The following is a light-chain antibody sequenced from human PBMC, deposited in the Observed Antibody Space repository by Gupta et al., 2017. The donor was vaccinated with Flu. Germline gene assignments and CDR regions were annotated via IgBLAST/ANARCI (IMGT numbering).Light chain of an antibody. CDR1: SSDVGRSDS. J-gene: IGLJ1*01. CDR3: SSYTSTNTFYV. Sequence: QSALNQPASVSGSPGQSIPISSTGTSSDVGRSDSVSWYHLHPGKAPKLIIYDVSNRPSGVSSRFSGSKSGNTASLTISGLEAEDETDYYCSSYTSTNTFYVFGPGTKVTVL. CDR2: DVS. V-gene: IGLV2-14*01.